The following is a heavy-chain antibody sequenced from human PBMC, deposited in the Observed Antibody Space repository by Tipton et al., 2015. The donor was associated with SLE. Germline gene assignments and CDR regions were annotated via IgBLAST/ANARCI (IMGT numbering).Heavy chain of an antibody. CDR3: ARGRPLVGATEGWFDP. J-gene: IGHJ5*02. CDR1: GGSISSYY. Sequence: GLVKPSETLSLTCTVSGGSISSYYWSWIRQPPGKGLEWIGSIYYSGSTYYNPSLKSRVTISVDTSKNQFSLKLSSVTAADTAVYYCARGRPLVGATEGWFDPWGQGTLVTVSS. CDR2: IYYSGST. V-gene: IGHV4-39*07. D-gene: IGHD1-26*01.